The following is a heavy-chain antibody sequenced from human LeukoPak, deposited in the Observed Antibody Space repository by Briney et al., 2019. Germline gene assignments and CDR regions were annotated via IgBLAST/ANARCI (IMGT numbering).Heavy chain of an antibody. CDR1: GYTFTTYG. Sequence: ASVKVSCKASGYTFTTYGISWVRQDPGQGLEWMGWINTNNGNTNYAQNLQGRVTMTTDTSTSTAYMELRNLRSDDTAVYYYARDNISGRLTSGYWGQGTLVTVSS. J-gene: IGHJ4*02. CDR3: ARDNISGRLTSGY. CDR2: INTNNGNT. D-gene: IGHD6-6*01. V-gene: IGHV1-18*04.